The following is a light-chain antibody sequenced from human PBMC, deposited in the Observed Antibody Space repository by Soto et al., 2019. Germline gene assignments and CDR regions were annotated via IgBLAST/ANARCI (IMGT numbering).Light chain of an antibody. CDR2: AAS. Sequence: DIQMTQSPSSLSASVGDRVTITCRASQSIISYLHWYQQKPEKAPKLLIYAASSLPSGVRPRFSGSGSGTDFTLHISSLQPEDFATYYYHQSYSTPRPVGQGTRLDSK. CDR3: HQSYSTPRP. V-gene: IGKV1-39*01. J-gene: IGKJ5*01. CDR1: QSIISY.